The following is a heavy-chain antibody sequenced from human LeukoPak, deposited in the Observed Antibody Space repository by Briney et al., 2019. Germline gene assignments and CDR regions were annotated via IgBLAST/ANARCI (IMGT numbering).Heavy chain of an antibody. CDR3: ARDSFGGATTGDFDY. J-gene: IGHJ4*02. CDR1: GFTVSSNY. D-gene: IGHD1-26*01. V-gene: IGHV3-30-3*01. CDR2: ISYDGSNK. Sequence: GGSLRLSCAASGFTVSSNYMSWVRQAPGKGLEWVAVISYDGSNKYYADSVKGRFTISRDNSKNTLYLQMNSLRAEDTAVYYCARDSFGGATTGDFDYWGQGTLVTVSS.